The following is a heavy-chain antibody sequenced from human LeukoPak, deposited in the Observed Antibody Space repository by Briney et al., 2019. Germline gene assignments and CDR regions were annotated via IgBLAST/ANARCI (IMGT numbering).Heavy chain of an antibody. V-gene: IGHV3-64D*06. CDR2: INSNGGST. CDR3: AKGVVVAASVWEYFQH. J-gene: IGHJ1*01. CDR1: GFTISNYA. D-gene: IGHD2-15*01. Sequence: GGSLSLSCSASGFTISNYAMHWVRQAPGKGLEYVSIINSNGGSTYYTDSVKGRFTISRDNAKNTLYLQMSGLRAEDTAVYYCAKGVVVAASVWEYFQHWGQGTLVTVSS.